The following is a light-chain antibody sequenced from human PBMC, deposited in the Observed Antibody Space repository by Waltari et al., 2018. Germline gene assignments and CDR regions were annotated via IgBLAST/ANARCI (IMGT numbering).Light chain of an antibody. CDR2: DAS. Sequence: ELVLTQSPATLSLSPGERATPSCRASQSVSGYLAWYQQKPGQAPRLLIFDASNRATGIPARFSGSGSCAAFTLTISSLEPEDFAVYYCHHLINWPEFTFGPGTKVDVK. V-gene: IGKV3-11*01. CDR1: QSVSGY. J-gene: IGKJ3*01. CDR3: HHLINWPEFT.